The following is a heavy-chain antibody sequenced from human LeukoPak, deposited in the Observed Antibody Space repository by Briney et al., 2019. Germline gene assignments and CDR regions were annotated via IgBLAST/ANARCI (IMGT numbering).Heavy chain of an antibody. CDR2: IYYSGTT. J-gene: IGHJ4*02. Sequence: PSETLSLTCTVSNGSISTYYWSWIRQPPGKGLEWIGYIYYSGTTNRNPSLKRRGTMSLDTSKNQFSLKLSSVTAADTPVYYCARGGRYFDWLVYFDYWGQGTLVTVSS. D-gene: IGHD3-9*01. V-gene: IGHV4-59*01. CDR1: NGSISTYY. CDR3: ARGGRYFDWLVYFDY.